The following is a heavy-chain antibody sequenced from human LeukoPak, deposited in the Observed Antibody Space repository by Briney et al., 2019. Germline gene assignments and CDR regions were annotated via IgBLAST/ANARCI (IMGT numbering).Heavy chain of an antibody. D-gene: IGHD3-22*01. CDR2: IYYSGST. CDR3: ARGADSSGYYSSWYFDL. Sequence: PSETLSLTCTVSGVSISSYYWSWIRQPPGKGLEWIGYIYYSGSTNYNPSLKSRVTISVDTSKNQFSLKLSSVTAADTAVYYCARGADSSGYYSSWYFDLWGRGTLVTVSS. V-gene: IGHV4-59*01. CDR1: GVSISSYY. J-gene: IGHJ2*01.